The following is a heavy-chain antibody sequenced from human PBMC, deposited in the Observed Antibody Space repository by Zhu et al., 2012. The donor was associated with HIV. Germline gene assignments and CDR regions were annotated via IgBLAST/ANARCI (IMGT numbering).Heavy chain of an antibody. V-gene: IGHV4-34*01. CDR3: ARRGDVAAVGSDYQRGISV. J-gene: IGHJ6*02. Sequence: QVQLQQWGTGLLKPSETLSLTCAVYGESFNVYYWSWTRQSPGKGLEWIGEVHHSGRTNYNPSLKSRVTISIDTSKKQFSLKMTSVTAAETAVYYCARRGDVAAVGSDYQRGISVWGQGTTVTVSS. CDR2: VHHSGRT. CDR1: GESFNVYY. D-gene: IGHD6-13*01.